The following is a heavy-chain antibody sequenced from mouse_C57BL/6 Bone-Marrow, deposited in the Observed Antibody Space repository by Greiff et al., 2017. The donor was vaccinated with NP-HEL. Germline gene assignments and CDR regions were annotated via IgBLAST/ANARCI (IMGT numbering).Heavy chain of an antibody. D-gene: IGHD1-1*01. CDR2: FHPYNDGT. CDR3: ATRSNFDYAMDY. J-gene: IGHJ4*01. CDR1: GYTFTTYP. Sequence: VLLVESGAELVKPGASVKMSCKASGYTFTTYPIEWMKQSPGKCLEWIGNFHPYNDGTNYNEKFKGKATLTVETSSSTVYLDLSRLTSDDSAVYYCATRSNFDYAMDYWGQGTSVTVSA. V-gene: IGHV1-47*01.